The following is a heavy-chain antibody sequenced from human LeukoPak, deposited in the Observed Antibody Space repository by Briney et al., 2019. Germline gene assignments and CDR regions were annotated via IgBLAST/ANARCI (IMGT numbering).Heavy chain of an antibody. CDR3: ARHDIAAAEFDY. J-gene: IGHJ4*02. V-gene: IGHV4-39*01. D-gene: IGHD6-13*01. CDR1: GGSISSSSYY. CDR2: IYYSGST. Sequence: SETLSLTCTVSGGSISSSSYYWGWIRQPPGKGLEWLGSIYYSGSTYYNPSLKSRVTISVDTSKNQFSLKLSSGTAADTAVYYCARHDIAAAEFDYWGQGTLVTVSS.